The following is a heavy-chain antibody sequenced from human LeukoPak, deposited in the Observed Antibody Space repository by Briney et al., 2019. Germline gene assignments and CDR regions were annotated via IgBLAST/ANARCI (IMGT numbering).Heavy chain of an antibody. V-gene: IGHV3-30*03. J-gene: IGHJ3*02. D-gene: IGHD3-22*01. CDR2: ISYDGSNK. Sequence: GGSLRLSCAASGFTFSSYGMHWVRQAPGKGLEWVAVISYDGSNKYYADSVKGRFTISRDNSKNTLYLQMNSLRAEDTAVYYCARPPWGSYDSSGHDAFDIWGQGTMVTVSS. CDR3: ARPPWGSYDSSGHDAFDI. CDR1: GFTFSSYG.